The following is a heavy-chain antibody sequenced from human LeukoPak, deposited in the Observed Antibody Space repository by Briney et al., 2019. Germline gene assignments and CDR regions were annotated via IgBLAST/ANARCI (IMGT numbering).Heavy chain of an antibody. Sequence: ASVKVSCKASGYTFTSYHMHWVRQAPGQGLEWMGIINPSGGSTSDAQKFRGRVTMTRDTSTSTVYMELSSLRSEDTAVYDCARRGKNYYDSSSEEAFDIWGQGTMVTVSS. CDR3: ARRGKNYYDSSSEEAFDI. V-gene: IGHV1-46*01. D-gene: IGHD3-22*01. J-gene: IGHJ3*02. CDR2: INPSGGST. CDR1: GYTFTSYH.